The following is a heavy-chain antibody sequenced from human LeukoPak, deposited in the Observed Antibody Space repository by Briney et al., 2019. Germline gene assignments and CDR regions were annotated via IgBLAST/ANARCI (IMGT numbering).Heavy chain of an antibody. Sequence: SETLSLTCAVSGVSFDDYYWSWVRQTPGKGLEWIGEINHSGYTNDSPSLKRRVTLSIDTSRKQFSLNLRSVTVADAGIYYCTRMTTGHDYWGQGTLVTVSS. D-gene: IGHD4-17*01. V-gene: IGHV4-34*01. CDR2: INHSGYT. CDR1: GVSFDDYY. J-gene: IGHJ4*02. CDR3: TRMTTGHDY.